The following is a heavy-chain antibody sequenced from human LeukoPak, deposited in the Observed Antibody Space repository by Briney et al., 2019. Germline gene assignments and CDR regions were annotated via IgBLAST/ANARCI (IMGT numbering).Heavy chain of an antibody. V-gene: IGHV4-34*01. CDR3: ARKRTYGVAFDY. CDR2: INHSGSA. Sequence: SETLSLTCTVSGGSISSYYWSWIRQPPGKGLEWIGEINHSGSANYNPSLKSRVTISVDTSKNQFSLKLSSVTAADTAVYYCARKRTYGVAFDYWGQGTLVTISS. J-gene: IGHJ4*02. CDR1: GGSISSYY. D-gene: IGHD4-17*01.